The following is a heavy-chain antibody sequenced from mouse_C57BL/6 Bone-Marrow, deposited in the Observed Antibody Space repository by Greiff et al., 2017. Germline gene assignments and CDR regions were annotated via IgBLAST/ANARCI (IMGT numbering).Heavy chain of an antibody. CDR1: GFNIKDYY. CDR3: ASVYYYGSRRMDY. Sequence: VQLQQSGAELVKPGASVKLSCTASGFNIKDYYMHWVKQRTEQGLEWIGRIDPEDGETKYAPKFPGKATITADTSSNTAYLLLSSLTSEDAAVYYCASVYYYGSRRMDYGGQGTSATVSS. CDR2: IDPEDGET. D-gene: IGHD1-1*01. V-gene: IGHV14-2*01. J-gene: IGHJ4*01.